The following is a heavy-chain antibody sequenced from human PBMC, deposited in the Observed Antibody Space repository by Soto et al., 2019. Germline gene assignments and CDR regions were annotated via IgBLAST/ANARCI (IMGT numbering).Heavy chain of an antibody. D-gene: IGHD3-16*01. CDR2: ISWNSGSI. CDR1: GFTFDDYA. CDR3: AKALYGGGRIDPRSYFDL. V-gene: IGHV3-9*01. J-gene: IGHJ2*01. Sequence: EVQLVESGGGLVQPGRSLRLSCAASGFTFDDYAMHWVRQAPGKGLEWVSGISWNSGSIGYADSVKGRFTISRDNAKNSLYLQMNGLRAEDTALYYCAKALYGGGRIDPRSYFDLWGRGTLVTVSS.